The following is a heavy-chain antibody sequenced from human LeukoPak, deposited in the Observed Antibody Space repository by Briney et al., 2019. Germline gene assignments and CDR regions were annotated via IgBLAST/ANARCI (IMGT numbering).Heavy chain of an antibody. CDR1: GFTFSSYW. J-gene: IGHJ4*01. CDR2: IKQDGGEK. CDR3: ARDGTAAGLYFDL. V-gene: IGHV3-7*01. Sequence: GGSLRLSCAVSGFTFSSYWMSWVRQAPGKGLEWVAGIKQDGGEKSYVDSVKGRFTISRDNAKNSLYLQMSSLRAEDTAVYYCARDGTAAGLYFDLWGQGTLVTVSS. D-gene: IGHD6-13*01.